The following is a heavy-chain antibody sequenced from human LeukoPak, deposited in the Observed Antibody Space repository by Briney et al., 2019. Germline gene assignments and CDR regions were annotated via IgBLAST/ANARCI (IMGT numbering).Heavy chain of an antibody. CDR3: AKDQDTAMPLAY. Sequence: GGSLRLSCAASGFTFSSYAMTWVRQAPGKGLEWVAVISYDGSNKYYADSVKGRFTISRDNAKNTLYLQMNSLRAEDTAVYYCAKDQDTAMPLAYWGQGTLVTVSS. J-gene: IGHJ4*02. V-gene: IGHV3-30*18. D-gene: IGHD5-18*01. CDR1: GFTFSSYA. CDR2: ISYDGSNK.